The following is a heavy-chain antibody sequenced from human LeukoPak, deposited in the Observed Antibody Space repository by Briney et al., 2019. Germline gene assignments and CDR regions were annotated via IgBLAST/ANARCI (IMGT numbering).Heavy chain of an antibody. D-gene: IGHD3-22*01. CDR1: GFTFSSYG. V-gene: IGHV3-33*01. CDR3: ARDIGTYYDSSGYYSPGY. Sequence: PGGSLRLSCTASGFTFSSYGMPWVRQAPGKGLEWVAVIWYDGSNKYYADSVKGRFTISRDNSKNTLYLEMNSLRAEDTAVYHCARDIGTYYDSSGYYSPGYWGQGTPVTVSS. CDR2: IWYDGSNK. J-gene: IGHJ4*02.